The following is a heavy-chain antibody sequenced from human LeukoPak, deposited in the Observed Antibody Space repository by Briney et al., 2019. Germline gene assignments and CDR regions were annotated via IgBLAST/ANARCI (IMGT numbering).Heavy chain of an antibody. CDR3: ARVDGSPDY. J-gene: IGHJ4*02. V-gene: IGHV1-8*03. Sequence: EASVKVSCKASGYTFTSYGISWVRQAPGQGLEWMGWMNTKSGNTGHAQKFQGRVTITRDTSINTVYMELSSLRSEDTAVYFCARVDGSPDYWGQGTLVTVSS. D-gene: IGHD5-24*01. CDR1: GYTFTSYG. CDR2: MNTKSGNT.